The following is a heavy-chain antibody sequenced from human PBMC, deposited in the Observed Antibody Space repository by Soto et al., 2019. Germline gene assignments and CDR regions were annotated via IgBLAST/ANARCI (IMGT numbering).Heavy chain of an antibody. V-gene: IGHV3-33*01. CDR1: GFTFSSYG. CDR3: ARDPHRYAMTYMDV. D-gene: IGHD2-8*01. J-gene: IGHJ6*02. CDR2: IWYDGSNK. Sequence: GGFLRLSCAASGFTFSSYGMHWVRQAPCKGLEWVAVIWYDGSNKYYADSVKGRFTISRDNSKNTLYLQMNSLRAEDTAVYYCARDPHRYAMTYMDVWGQGTTVTVSS.